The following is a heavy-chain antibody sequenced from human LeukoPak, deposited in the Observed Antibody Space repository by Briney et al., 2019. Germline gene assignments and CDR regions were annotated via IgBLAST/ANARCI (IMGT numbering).Heavy chain of an antibody. Sequence: SETLTLTCAVYGGSFSGYYWSWIRQPPGKGLEWIGEITHNGSTSYNPSLKGRVTISVDTSKNQFSLQLSSVTAADTAVYYCRRVAHSSSWYFFDSWGQGTLVTVSS. CDR3: RRVAHSSSWYFFDS. V-gene: IGHV4-34*01. J-gene: IGHJ4*02. CDR2: ITHNGST. CDR1: GGSFSGYY. D-gene: IGHD6-13*01.